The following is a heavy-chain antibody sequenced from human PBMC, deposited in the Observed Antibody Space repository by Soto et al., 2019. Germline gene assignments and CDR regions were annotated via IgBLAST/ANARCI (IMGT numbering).Heavy chain of an antibody. D-gene: IGHD3-22*01. CDR1: GGTFSSYA. J-gene: IGHJ5*02. CDR3: ARDRGPSSGYYPYWFDP. V-gene: IGHV1-69*12. Sequence: QVQLVQSVAAVKKPGSSVKVSCKASGGTFSSYAITWVRQAPGHGLEWMGGIIPIFGTANYAQKFQARVTITADESTSTAYMELSSLRSEDTAVYYCARDRGPSSGYYPYWFDPWGQGTLVTFSS. CDR2: IIPIFGTA.